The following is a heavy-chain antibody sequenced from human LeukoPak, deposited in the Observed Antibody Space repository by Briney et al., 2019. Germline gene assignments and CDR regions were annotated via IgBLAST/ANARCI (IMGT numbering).Heavy chain of an antibody. Sequence: GGSLRLSCAASGFTFSSYSMNWVRQAPGKGLEWVSSIGSSSSYIYYADSVKGRFTISRDNAKNSLYLQMNSLRAEDTAVYYCARGRLDSSGYWYWGQGTLVTVSS. CDR1: GFTFSSYS. V-gene: IGHV3-21*01. D-gene: IGHD3-22*01. CDR3: ARGRLDSSGYWY. CDR2: IGSSSSYI. J-gene: IGHJ4*02.